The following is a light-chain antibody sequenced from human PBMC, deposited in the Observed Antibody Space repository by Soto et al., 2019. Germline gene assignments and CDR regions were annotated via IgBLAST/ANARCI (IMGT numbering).Light chain of an antibody. V-gene: IGLV2-11*01. CDR3: CSYAGINTGI. J-gene: IGLJ2*01. CDR2: DVN. Sequence: QSALTQPRSVSGSPGQSVTISCTGTSSDVGGHNFVSWYQQHPGIAPKLMIYDVNKRPSGVPDRFSGSKSGNTASLTISGLHAEDEADYYCCSYAGINTGIFGGGTKLTVL. CDR1: SSDVGGHNF.